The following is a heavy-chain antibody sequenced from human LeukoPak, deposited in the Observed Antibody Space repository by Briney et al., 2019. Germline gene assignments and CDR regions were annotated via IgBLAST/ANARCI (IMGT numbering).Heavy chain of an antibody. CDR3: ARDWDAMNNCFDP. Sequence: GGSLRLSCAASGFTVSSNYMSWVRQAPGKGLEWVSVIYSGGSTYYADSVKGRFTISRDNSKNTLYLQMNSLRAEDTAVYYCARDWDAMNNCFDPWGQGTPVTVSS. J-gene: IGHJ5*02. CDR2: IYSGGST. V-gene: IGHV3-66*01. D-gene: IGHD1-26*01. CDR1: GFTVSSNY.